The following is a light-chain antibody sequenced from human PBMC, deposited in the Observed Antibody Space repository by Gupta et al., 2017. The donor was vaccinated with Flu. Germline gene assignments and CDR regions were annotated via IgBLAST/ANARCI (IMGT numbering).Light chain of an antibody. Sequence: SNIGSNFVFWYQQFPGTAPKLLIYRNNQRPSGVPDRFSGSKSGTSASLAITGLHSVDEADYYCAARDDSLGGPWVFGGGTKLTVL. CDR1: SNIGSNF. J-gene: IGLJ3*02. CDR2: RNN. V-gene: IGLV1-47*01. CDR3: AARDDSLGGPWV.